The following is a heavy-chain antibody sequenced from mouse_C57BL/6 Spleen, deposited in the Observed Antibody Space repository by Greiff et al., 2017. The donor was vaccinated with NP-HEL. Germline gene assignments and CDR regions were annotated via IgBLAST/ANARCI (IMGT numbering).Heavy chain of an antibody. CDR1: GFTFSDYG. J-gene: IGHJ2*01. D-gene: IGHD2-1*01. Sequence: EVKLMESGGGLVKPGGSLKLSCAASGFTFSDYGMHWVRQAPEKGLEWVAYISSGSSTIYYADTVKGRFTISRDNAKNTLFLQMTSLRSEDTAMYYCARAGIYYGNYDYFDYWGQGTTLTVSS. CDR3: ARAGIYYGNYDYFDY. V-gene: IGHV5-17*01. CDR2: ISSGSSTI.